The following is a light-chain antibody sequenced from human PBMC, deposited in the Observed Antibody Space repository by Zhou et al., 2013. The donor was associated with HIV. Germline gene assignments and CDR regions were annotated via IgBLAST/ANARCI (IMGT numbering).Light chain of an antibody. V-gene: IGKV3-20*01. CDR1: QSVSSD. CDR2: GAS. J-gene: IGKJ3*01. CDR3: QHYGNSRFT. Sequence: EIVMTQSPATLSVSPGERATLSCRASQSVSSDLAWYQHKPGQAPRLLIYGASSRATGIPDRFSGSGSGTDFTLTISRLEPEDFAVYYCQHYGNSRFTFGPGTKVDI.